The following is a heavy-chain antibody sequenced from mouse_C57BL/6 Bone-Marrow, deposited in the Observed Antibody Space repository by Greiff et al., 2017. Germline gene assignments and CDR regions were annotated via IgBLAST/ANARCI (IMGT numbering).Heavy chain of an antibody. J-gene: IGHJ4*01. CDR1: GYTFTDYY. D-gene: IGHD2-4*01. CDR2: IGPGSGST. CDR3: ARDYDAGYYAMDY. Sequence: VQLQQSGAELVKPGASVKISCKASGYTFTDYYINWVKQRPGQGLEWIGKIGPGSGSTYYNEKFKGKATLTADKSSSTAYMQLSSLTSEDSAVYCCARDYDAGYYAMDYWGQGTSVTVSS. V-gene: IGHV1-77*01.